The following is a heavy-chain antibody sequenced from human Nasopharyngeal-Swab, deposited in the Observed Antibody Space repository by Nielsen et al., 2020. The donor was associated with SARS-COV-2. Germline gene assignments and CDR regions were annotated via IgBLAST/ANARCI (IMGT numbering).Heavy chain of an antibody. CDR1: GYTFTSYY. V-gene: IGHV1-46*01. CDR3: AREPYGSGTTVDWFDP. Sequence: ASVKVSCKASGYTFTSYYMHWVRQAPGQGLEWMGIINPSGGSTSYAQKFQGRVTMTRNTSISTAYMELSSLRSEDTAVYYCAREPYGSGTTVDWFDPWGRGTLVTVSS. CDR2: INPSGGST. J-gene: IGHJ5*02. D-gene: IGHD3-10*01.